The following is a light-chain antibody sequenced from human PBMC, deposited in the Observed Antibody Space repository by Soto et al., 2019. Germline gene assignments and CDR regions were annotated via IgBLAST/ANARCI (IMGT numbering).Light chain of an antibody. CDR2: AAS. J-gene: IGKJ1*01. Sequence: VMTQSPATLSVSPGETATLSCRASQTVSSNLAWYQQKTRGHAPMLLYCAASRATSSIAGRISGGWGGADITLTSSRQEEEDSAGYCPQQNGRPWTFGQGTKVDIK. CDR3: QQNGRPWT. V-gene: IGKV3D-15*01. CDR1: QTVSSN.